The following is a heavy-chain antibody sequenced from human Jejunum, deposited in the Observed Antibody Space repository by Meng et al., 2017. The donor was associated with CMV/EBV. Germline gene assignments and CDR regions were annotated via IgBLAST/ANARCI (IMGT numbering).Heavy chain of an antibody. CDR3: ARGNGWRFDY. CDR1: GYTFTSSS. CDR2: ININTGNP. D-gene: IGHD6-19*01. Sequence: QVKLVRSGCELKKPGDSVKVSCQAAGYTFTSSSMNWVRHAPGQGLEWMGWININTGNPTYAQGFTGRFVFSLDTSVSTAYLQIDSLKADDTAVYYCARGNGWRFDYWGQGTLVTVSS. V-gene: IGHV7-4-1*01. J-gene: IGHJ4*02.